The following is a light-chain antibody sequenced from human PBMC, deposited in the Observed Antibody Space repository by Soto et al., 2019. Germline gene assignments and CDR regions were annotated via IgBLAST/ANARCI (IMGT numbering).Light chain of an antibody. CDR1: QGIRGW. CDR3: QQYNNSPLT. V-gene: IGKV1D-16*01. CDR2: ATS. J-gene: IGKJ4*01. Sequence: DIGMTQSPSSLSSFIGYIFTITCRASQGIRGWLAWYQLKPGKAPKSLIYATSTLQDGVPSRFSGNGSETEFTLTISSLQSEDIATYYCQQYNNSPLTFGGGTKVDIK.